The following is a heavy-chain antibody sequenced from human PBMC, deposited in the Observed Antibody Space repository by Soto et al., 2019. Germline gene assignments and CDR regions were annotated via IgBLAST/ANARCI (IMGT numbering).Heavy chain of an antibody. CDR3: TTDIPRYSSSWYLYYYGMDV. J-gene: IGHJ6*02. CDR2: IKSKTDGGTT. D-gene: IGHD6-13*01. V-gene: IGHV3-15*01. CDR1: GFTFSNAW. Sequence: PGGSLRLSCAASGFTFSNAWMSWVRQAPGKGLEWVGRIKSKTDGGTTDYAAPVKGRFTISRDDSKNTLYLQMNSLKTEDTAVYYCTTDIPRYSSSWYLYYYGMDVWGQGTTVTVSS.